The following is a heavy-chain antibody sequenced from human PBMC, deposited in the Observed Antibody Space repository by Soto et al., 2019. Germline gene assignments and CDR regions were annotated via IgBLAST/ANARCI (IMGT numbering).Heavy chain of an antibody. D-gene: IGHD4-17*01. J-gene: IGHJ6*02. V-gene: IGHV3-23*01. Sequence: GGSLRLSCAASGFTFSSYAMSWVRQAPGKGLEWVSAISGSGGSTYYADSVKGRFTISRDNSKNTLYLQMNSLRAEDTAVYYCAKARADYGDSTTLYGMDVWGQGTTVTVSS. CDR3: AKARADYGDSTTLYGMDV. CDR2: ISGSGGST. CDR1: GFTFSSYA.